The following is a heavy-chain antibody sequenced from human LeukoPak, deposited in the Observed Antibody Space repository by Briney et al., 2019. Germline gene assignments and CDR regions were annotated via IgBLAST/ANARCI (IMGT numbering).Heavy chain of an antibody. CDR1: GGSISRHY. CDR2: IYDSGST. CDR3: ARDGSGGSGWYTGY. V-gene: IGHV4-59*11. D-gene: IGHD6-19*01. Sequence: SETLCLTCTVSGGSISRHYWSWIRQPPGKGLEWIAFIYDSGSTNYNPSLKSRVTISLDTSKNEFYLNLTSVTAADTAVYYCARDGSGGSGWYTGYWGQGTLVTVSS. J-gene: IGHJ4*02.